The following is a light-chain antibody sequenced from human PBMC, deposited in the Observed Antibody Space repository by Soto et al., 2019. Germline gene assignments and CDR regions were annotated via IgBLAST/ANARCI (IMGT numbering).Light chain of an antibody. CDR3: CSYAVSITSVV. CDR1: SSDVGSYNL. Sequence: QSALTQPASVSGSPGQSITISCTGTSSDVGSYNLVSWYQQHPGKAPKLMIYEGSKRPSGVSNRFSGSKSGNTSSLTISGLQAEDEADYYCCSYAVSITSVVFGGGTKVTAL. V-gene: IGLV2-23*01. CDR2: EGS. J-gene: IGLJ2*01.